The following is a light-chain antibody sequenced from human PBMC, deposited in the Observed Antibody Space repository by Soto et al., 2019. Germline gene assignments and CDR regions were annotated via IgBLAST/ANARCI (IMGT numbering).Light chain of an antibody. CDR1: QTLSINS. V-gene: IGKV3-20*01. J-gene: IGKJ3*01. CDR2: AAS. Sequence: EIVLTQSPDTLSLSPGERATLFCRASQTLSINSLAWYQQKPGQAPRLLIYAASTRDTGIPDRFNGSGSGTDFALNIHRLEPEDFAMYYCQQYDGAPLTFGPGTKVDVK. CDR3: QQYDGAPLT.